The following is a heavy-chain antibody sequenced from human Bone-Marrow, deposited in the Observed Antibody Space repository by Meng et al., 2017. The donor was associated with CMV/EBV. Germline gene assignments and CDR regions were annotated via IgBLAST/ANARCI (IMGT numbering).Heavy chain of an antibody. CDR3: AREGGAGTTIYFDY. J-gene: IGHJ4*02. V-gene: IGHV1-69*05. D-gene: IGHD1-7*01. Sequence: SVKVSCKASGGTFSSYAISWVGQAPGQGLEWMGGIIPIFGTANYAQKFQGRVTITTDESTSTAYMELSSLRSEDTAVYYCAREGGAGTTIYFDYWGQGTLVTVSS. CDR1: GGTFSSYA. CDR2: IIPIFGTA.